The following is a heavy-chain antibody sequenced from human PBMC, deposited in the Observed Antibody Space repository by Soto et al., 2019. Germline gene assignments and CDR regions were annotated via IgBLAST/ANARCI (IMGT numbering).Heavy chain of an antibody. CDR3: TRGCGMAVPIDY. J-gene: IGHJ4*02. D-gene: IGHD1-26*01. CDR2: ISGSGISI. CDR1: GLTFSDYA. Sequence: GGSLRLSCTVSGLTFSDYAMGWYRQAPGKGLDWVSSISGSGISIYHADSVKGRFTISRDNSKSTLYLQMNSLRADDTAVYYCTRGCGMAVPIDYWGQGALVTVSS. V-gene: IGHV3-23*01.